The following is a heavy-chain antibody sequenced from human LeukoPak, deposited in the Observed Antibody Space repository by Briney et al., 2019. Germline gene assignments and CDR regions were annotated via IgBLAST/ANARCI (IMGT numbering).Heavy chain of an antibody. CDR1: GDSISSSSYY. CDR2: IYDSGTT. J-gene: IGHJ6*03. V-gene: IGHV4-39*07. D-gene: IGHD3-10*01. CDR3: ARRHYYGSGSYYRPTGYYYMDV. Sequence: SETLSLTCTVSGDSISSSSYYWGWIRQPPGRGLEWIGSIYDSGTTHYNPSLKSRVTMSVDTTRNQLSLKLTSVTAADTAVYYCARRHYYGSGSYYRPTGYYYMDVWGKGTTVTVSS.